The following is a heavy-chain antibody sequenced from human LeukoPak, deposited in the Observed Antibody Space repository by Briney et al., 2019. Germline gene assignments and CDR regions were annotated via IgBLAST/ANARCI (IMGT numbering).Heavy chain of an antibody. CDR1: GYTFTGYY. V-gene: IGHV1-2*06. CDR2: INPNSGGT. J-gene: IGHJ5*02. D-gene: IGHD2-15*01. CDR3: ARGYCSGGSCYSVENWFAP. Sequence: ASVKVSCKAAGYTFTGYYMFWVRQAPGQGLEWMGRINPNSGGTNYAQKFQGRVTMTRDTSIRTAYMQMSRLRSDDTAVYYCARGYCSGGSCYSVENWFAPWGQGTLVTVSS.